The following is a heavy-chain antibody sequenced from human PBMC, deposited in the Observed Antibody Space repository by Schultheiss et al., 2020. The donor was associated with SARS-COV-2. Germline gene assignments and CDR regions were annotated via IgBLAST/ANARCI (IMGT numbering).Heavy chain of an antibody. CDR3: ARDDDFDH. V-gene: IGHV3-23*01. Sequence: GESLKISCAASGFTFSDYYMSWVRQAPGKGLEWVSGISTGSGGSTYYADSVKGRFTISRDNSKNTLYLQMNSLRAEDTAVYYCARDDDFDHWGQGTLVTVSS. CDR2: ISTGSGGST. J-gene: IGHJ5*02. D-gene: IGHD3-3*01. CDR1: GFTFSDYY.